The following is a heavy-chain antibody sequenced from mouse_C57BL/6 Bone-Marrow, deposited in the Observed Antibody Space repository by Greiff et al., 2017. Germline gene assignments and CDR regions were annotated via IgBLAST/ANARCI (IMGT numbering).Heavy chain of an antibody. CDR2: INPSSGYT. D-gene: IGHD2-5*01. J-gene: IGHJ4*01. V-gene: IGHV1-7*01. CDR3: ARSGYSNYAMDY. CDR1: GYTFTSYW. Sequence: QVQLQQSGAELAKPGASVKLSCKASGYTFTSYWMHWVKQRPGQGLEWIGYINPSSGYTKYNQKFKDKATLTAEKSSSTAYMQLSSLTYEDSAVYYCARSGYSNYAMDYWGQGTSVTVSS.